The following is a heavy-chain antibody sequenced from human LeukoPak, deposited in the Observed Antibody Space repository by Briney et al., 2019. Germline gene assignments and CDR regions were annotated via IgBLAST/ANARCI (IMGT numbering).Heavy chain of an antibody. J-gene: IGHJ5*02. Sequence: PGGSLRLSCAASGFTFSNYWMYWVRQAPGKGLVWVSRINGDGSSTTYAESVKGRFTISRDNAKNTLYLQVNSLRAEDTAVYYRARDGSSWSHWFDPWGQGTLVTVSS. V-gene: IGHV3-74*01. D-gene: IGHD6-13*01. CDR2: INGDGSST. CDR3: ARDGSSWSHWFDP. CDR1: GFTFSNYW.